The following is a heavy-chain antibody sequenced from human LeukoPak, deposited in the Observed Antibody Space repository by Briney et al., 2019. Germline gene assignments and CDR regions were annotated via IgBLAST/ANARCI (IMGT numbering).Heavy chain of an antibody. CDR3: AKDLLWFGELSGNWSDP. Sequence: GGSLRLSCAASGFTFSNYWMSWVRQAPGKGLEWVANIKQDRSEKYYVDSVKGRFTISRDNAKNSLYLQMNSLRAEDTAVSYCAKDLLWFGELSGNWSDPWGQGTLVTVSS. V-gene: IGHV3-7*01. J-gene: IGHJ5*02. D-gene: IGHD3-10*01. CDR1: GFTFSNYW. CDR2: IKQDRSEK.